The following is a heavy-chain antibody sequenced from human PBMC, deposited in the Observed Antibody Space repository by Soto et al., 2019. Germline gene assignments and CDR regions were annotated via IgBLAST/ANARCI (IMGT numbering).Heavy chain of an antibody. CDR2: ISSIGST. V-gene: IGHV4-30-4*01. Sequence: SETLSLTCTVSGGSISSGDYFWSWIRQPPGKGLEWIGYISSIGSTYYNPSLKSRVSVSRDTSKNQFSLKLSSVTTTDTAVYYCARGLVIRPYYYHGMDVWGQGTTVTVSS. CDR3: ARGLVIRPYYYHGMDV. D-gene: IGHD3-9*01. J-gene: IGHJ6*02. CDR1: GGSISSGDYF.